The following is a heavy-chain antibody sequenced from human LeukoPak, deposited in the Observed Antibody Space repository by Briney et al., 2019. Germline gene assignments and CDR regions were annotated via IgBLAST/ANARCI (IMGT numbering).Heavy chain of an antibody. D-gene: IGHD3-16*01. Sequence: SETLSLTCTVSGGSISSGTYYWGWIRQPPGKGLEWIGSIYYSGSTYYNPSLKSRVTISVDTSKNQFSLKLSSVTAADTAVYYCASARWGYWGQGTLVTVSS. V-gene: IGHV4-39*07. CDR1: GGSISSGTYY. CDR3: ASARWGY. J-gene: IGHJ4*02. CDR2: IYYSGST.